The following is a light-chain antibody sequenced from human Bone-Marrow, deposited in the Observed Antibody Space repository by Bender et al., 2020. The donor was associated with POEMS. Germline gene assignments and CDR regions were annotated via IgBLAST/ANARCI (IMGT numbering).Light chain of an antibody. J-gene: IGLJ2*01. V-gene: IGLV2-23*02. Sequence: QSALTQPRSVSGSPGQSVTISCAGTSSDVGSYNLVSWYQRHPGKAPKLIIYEVNKRPSGVSNRFSGSKSGNTASLTISGLQTEDEADYYCCSYAGSSSYLIFGGGTKLTVL. CDR1: SSDVGSYNL. CDR2: EVN. CDR3: CSYAGSSSYLI.